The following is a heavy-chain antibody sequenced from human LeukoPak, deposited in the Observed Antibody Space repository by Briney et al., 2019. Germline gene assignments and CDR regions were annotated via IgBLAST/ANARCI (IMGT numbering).Heavy chain of an antibody. CDR3: LRDLIR. J-gene: IGHJ4*02. Sequence: PGGSLRLSCVASGFSFSTYWMHWVRQPPGKGLVWLSRISTDGRSSYCADSVKGRFTISRDNARNTLYPQMNSLRAEDTAVYYCLRDLIRGDQGTLVTVSS. D-gene: IGHD3-10*01. V-gene: IGHV3-74*01. CDR2: ISTDGRSS. CDR1: GFSFSTYW.